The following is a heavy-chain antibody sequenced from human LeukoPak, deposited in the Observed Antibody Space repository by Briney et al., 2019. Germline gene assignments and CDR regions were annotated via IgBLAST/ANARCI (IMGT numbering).Heavy chain of an antibody. CDR2: INHSGST. J-gene: IGHJ3*02. V-gene: IGHV4-34*01. CDR1: GGSFSGYY. CDR3: ASPKLRYCSGGSCRSYAFDI. D-gene: IGHD2-15*01. Sequence: PSETLSLTCAVYGGSFSGYYWSWIRQPPGKGLEWIGEINHSGSTNYNPSLKSRVTISVDTSKNQFSLKLSSVTAADTAVYYCASPKLRYCSGGSCRSYAFDIWGQGTMVTVSS.